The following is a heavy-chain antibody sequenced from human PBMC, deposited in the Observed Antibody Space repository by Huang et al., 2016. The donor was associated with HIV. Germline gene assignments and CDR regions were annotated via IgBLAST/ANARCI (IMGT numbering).Heavy chain of an antibody. CDR1: EFTWSSYG. J-gene: IGHJ4*02. D-gene: IGHD2-8*02. Sequence: EVQLLESGGGLVQPGGSLRLSCTASEFTWSSYGLSWVRQATGKVLGWVSTIRGSSGNTYYAVSGKGRFTISRDKSKNTLYLQMNSLRAEDTAVYFCAKKGGLTGFQPLDYWGQGTQVTVSS. CDR3: AKKGGLTGFQPLDY. V-gene: IGHV3-23*01. CDR2: IRGSSGNT.